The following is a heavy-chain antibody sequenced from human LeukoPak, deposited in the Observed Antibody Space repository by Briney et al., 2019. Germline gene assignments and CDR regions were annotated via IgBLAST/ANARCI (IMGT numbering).Heavy chain of an antibody. CDR1: GXTFSSSW. CDR3: AREAGIPPSTQQWPTSVDY. CDR2: IKQDGSEK. V-gene: IGHV3-7*05. Sequence: GGSLRLSCVPSGXTFSSSWMSWLRQAPGKGLEWVANIKQDGSEKYCVDSVKGRFTISRDNAKNSLYLQMNSLRAEDTAVYYCAREAGIPPSTQQWPTSVDYWGQGTLVTVSS. D-gene: IGHD5-18*01. J-gene: IGHJ4*02.